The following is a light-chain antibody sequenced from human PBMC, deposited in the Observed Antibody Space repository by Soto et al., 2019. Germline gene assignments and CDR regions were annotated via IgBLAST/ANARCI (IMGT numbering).Light chain of an antibody. Sequence: EIVLTQSPATLSLSPGERATLSCRASQSVGSYFAWYQQKPGQSPRLLIYDAFSRATGIPGRFSGSGSGTDFTLTISSLEPEDFAVYFCQQRSSWPLTFGGGTMVEIK. CDR3: QQRSSWPLT. J-gene: IGKJ4*01. CDR1: QSVGSY. V-gene: IGKV3-11*01. CDR2: DAF.